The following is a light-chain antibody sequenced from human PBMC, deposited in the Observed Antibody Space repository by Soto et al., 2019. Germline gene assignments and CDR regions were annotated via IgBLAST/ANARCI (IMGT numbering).Light chain of an antibody. V-gene: IGKV3-20*01. J-gene: IGKJ2*01. CDR2: GAS. CDR1: QSVGSNY. CDR3: QQYDSSPYT. Sequence: EIVLTQSPGTLSLSPGERATLSCRASQSVGSNYLAWYQQKPGQAPRLPIYGASTRATAIPDRFSASGSGTDFTLTISRLEPEDFGVYYCQQYDSSPYTFGQGTKLEIK.